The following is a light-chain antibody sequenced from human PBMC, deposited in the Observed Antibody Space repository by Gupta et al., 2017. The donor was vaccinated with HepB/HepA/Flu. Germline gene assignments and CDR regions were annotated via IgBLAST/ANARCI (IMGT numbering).Light chain of an antibody. V-gene: IGKV1-13*02. CDR2: DAS. Sequence: IHVTQSPSSLSASVGDRVTITCRASQGINGALAWYQQKPGQPPKIMIYDASTGESEVTSRFSGSGEGKDFTLTSSRRQNEDCANYYGQQFHGCVTFGGGTKVEIK. CDR1: QGINGA. CDR3: QQFHGCVT. J-gene: IGKJ4*01.